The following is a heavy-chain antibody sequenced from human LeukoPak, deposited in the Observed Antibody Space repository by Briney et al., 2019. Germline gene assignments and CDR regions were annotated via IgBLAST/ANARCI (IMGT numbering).Heavy chain of an antibody. V-gene: IGHV1-18*01. D-gene: IGHD2-15*01. CDR1: GYTFTSYG. Sequence: GASVKVSCKASGYTFTSYGISWVRQAPGQGLEWMGWISAYNGNTNYAQKLQGRVTMTTDTSTSTAYMELSRLTSDDTAVYYCARGGKYGCSGGSCYSDYWGQGTLVTVSS. CDR2: ISAYNGNT. J-gene: IGHJ4*02. CDR3: ARGGKYGCSGGSCYSDY.